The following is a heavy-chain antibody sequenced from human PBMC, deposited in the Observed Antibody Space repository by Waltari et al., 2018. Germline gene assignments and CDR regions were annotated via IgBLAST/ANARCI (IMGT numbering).Heavy chain of an antibody. CDR3: ARVRLPRFYNYAFDI. V-gene: IGHV1-2*02. D-gene: IGHD1-1*01. CDR2: INPNSGGT. Sequence: QVQLVQSGAEVKKPGASVKVSCKASGYTFTGYYMHWVRQAPGQGLEWMGWINPNSGGTNYAQKFQGRVTMTRDTSISTAYMELSRLRSDDTAVYYCARVRLPRFYNYAFDIWGQGTMVTVSS. CDR1: GYTFTGYY. J-gene: IGHJ3*02.